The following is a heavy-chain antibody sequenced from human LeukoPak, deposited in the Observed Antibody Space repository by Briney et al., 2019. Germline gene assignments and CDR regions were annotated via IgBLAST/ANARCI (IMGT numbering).Heavy chain of an antibody. CDR2: IYYSGST. J-gene: IGHJ6*02. CDR3: ARDQGILTLYYYYGMDV. V-gene: IGHV4-59*01. D-gene: IGHD3-9*01. CDR1: GGSISSYY. Sequence: SETLSLTCTVSGGSISSYYWSWIRQPPGKGLEWIGYIYYSGSTNYNPSLKSRVTISVDTSKSQSSLKLSSVTAADTAVYYCARDQGILTLYYYYGMDVWGQGTTVTVSS.